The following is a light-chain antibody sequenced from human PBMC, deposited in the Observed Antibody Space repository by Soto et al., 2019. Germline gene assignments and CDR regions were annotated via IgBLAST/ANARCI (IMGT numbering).Light chain of an antibody. J-gene: IGLJ1*01. CDR1: SSDVGAYNY. CDR3: SSYTSSNTYV. CDR2: DVS. V-gene: IGLV2-14*03. Sequence: ALTQPASVSGSPGQSITISCTGTSSDVGAYNYVSWYQQHPGKAPKLMIYDVSNRPSGVSNRFSGSKSGNTASLTISGLQAEDEADYYCSSYTSSNTYVFGTGTKVTVL.